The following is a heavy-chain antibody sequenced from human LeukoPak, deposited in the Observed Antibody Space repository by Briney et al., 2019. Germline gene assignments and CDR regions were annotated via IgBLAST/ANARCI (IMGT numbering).Heavy chain of an antibody. CDR1: GGSISSGSYY. CDR3: ARSAKGAQYSSY. J-gene: IGHJ4*02. Sequence: SQTLSLTCTVSGGSISSGSYYWSWIRQPAGKGLEWIGRIYTSGSTNYSPSLKSRVTISVDTSKDQYSLKLSSVTAADTAVYYCARSAKGAQYSSYWGQGTLVTVSS. D-gene: IGHD4-11*01. CDR2: IYTSGST. V-gene: IGHV4-61*02.